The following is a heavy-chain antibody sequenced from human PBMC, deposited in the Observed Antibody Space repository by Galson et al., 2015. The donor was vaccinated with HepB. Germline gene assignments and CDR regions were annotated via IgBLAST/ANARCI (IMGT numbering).Heavy chain of an antibody. Sequence: SLRLSCAASGFTFSSYSMNWVRQAPGKGLEWVSSISSSSSYIYYADSVKGRFTISRDNAKNSLYLQMNSLRAEDTAVYYCARDPTWGVATTWDLYGMDVWGQGTTVTVSS. J-gene: IGHJ6*02. D-gene: IGHD5-12*01. CDR2: ISSSSSYI. V-gene: IGHV3-21*01. CDR1: GFTFSSYS. CDR3: ARDPTWGVATTWDLYGMDV.